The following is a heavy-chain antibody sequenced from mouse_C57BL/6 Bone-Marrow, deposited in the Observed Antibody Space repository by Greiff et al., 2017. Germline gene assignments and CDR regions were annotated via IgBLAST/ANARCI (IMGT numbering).Heavy chain of an antibody. CDR3: ARGDYYGSSWND. CDR2: ISYDGSN. Sequence: DVKLQESGPGLVKPSQSLSLTCSVTGYSITSGYYWNWIRHFPGNKLEWMGYISYDGSNNYNPSLKNRISITRDTSKNQFFLKLNSVTTEDTATYYCARGDYYGSSWNDWGQGTTLTVSS. CDR1: GYSITSGYY. D-gene: IGHD1-1*01. V-gene: IGHV3-6*01. J-gene: IGHJ2*01.